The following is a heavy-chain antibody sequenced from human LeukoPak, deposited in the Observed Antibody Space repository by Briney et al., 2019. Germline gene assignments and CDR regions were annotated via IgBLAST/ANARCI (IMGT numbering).Heavy chain of an antibody. CDR3: ASLYYDILTGYWNDAFDI. V-gene: IGHV5-51*01. CDR1: GYSFTSYW. J-gene: IGHJ3*02. D-gene: IGHD3-9*01. CDR2: IYPGDSDS. Sequence: GESLKISCKGSGYSFTSYWIGWVRQMPGKGLDWMGIIYPGDSDSRYSPSFQGQVTISADKSISTAYLQWSSLKASDTAMYYCASLYYDILTGYWNDAFDIWGQGTMVTVSS.